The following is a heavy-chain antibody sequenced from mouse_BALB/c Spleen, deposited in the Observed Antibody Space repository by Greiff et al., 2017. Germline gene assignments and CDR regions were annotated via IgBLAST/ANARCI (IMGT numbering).Heavy chain of an antibody. Sequence: VQLQQSGAELMKPGASVKISCKATGYTFSSYWIEWVKQRPGHGLEWIGEILPGSGSTNYNEKFKGKATFTADTSSNTAYMQLSSLTSEDSAVYYCTRSYCGNYCFAYWGQGTLVTVSA. V-gene: IGHV1-9*01. CDR1: GYTFSSYW. D-gene: IGHD2-10*01. CDR2: ILPGSGST. J-gene: IGHJ3*01. CDR3: TRSYCGNYCFAY.